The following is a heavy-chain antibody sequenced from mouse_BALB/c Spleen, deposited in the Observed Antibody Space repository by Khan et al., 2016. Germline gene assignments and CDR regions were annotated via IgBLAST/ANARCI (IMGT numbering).Heavy chain of an antibody. CDR3: ARGTTVVAPYGMDY. D-gene: IGHD1-1*01. CDR1: GFNIKDTY. CDR2: IDPANGNT. J-gene: IGHJ4*01. Sequence: EVELVEAGAELVKPGASVKLSCTASGFNIKDTYMHWVKQRPEQGLEWIGRIDPANGNTKYDPKFQGKATITADTSSNTSYLQLSSLTSEDTAVYYCARGTTVVAPYGMDYWWQGSSVNVSS. V-gene: IGHV14-3*02.